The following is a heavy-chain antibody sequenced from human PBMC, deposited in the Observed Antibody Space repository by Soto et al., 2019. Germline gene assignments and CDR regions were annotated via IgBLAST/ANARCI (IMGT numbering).Heavy chain of an antibody. CDR1: GGSFGGYY. CDR3: ARGETDWFDP. CDR2: INHSGST. Sequence: PSETLSLTCAVYGGSFGGYYWSWIRQPPGKGLEWIGEINHSGSTNYNLSLKSRVTISVDTSKNQFSLKLSSVTAADTAVYYCARGETDWFDPWGQGTLVTVSS. V-gene: IGHV4-34*01. J-gene: IGHJ5*02.